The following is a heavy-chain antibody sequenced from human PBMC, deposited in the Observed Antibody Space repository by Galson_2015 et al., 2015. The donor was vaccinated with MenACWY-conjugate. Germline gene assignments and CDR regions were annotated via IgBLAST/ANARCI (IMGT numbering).Heavy chain of an antibody. Sequence: SLRLSCAASGITFSSNAMNWVRQAPGKGLEWVSGIGTGGGTYYADSVKGRFTISRDNSKNMVYLQMDSLRAEDTAIYYCAKFKYSTSWSNTHGMDVWGQGNPGHRLL. J-gene: IGHJ6*02. D-gene: IGHD2-2*01. CDR2: IGTGGGT. CDR3: AKFKYSTSWSNTHGMDV. CDR1: GITFSSNA. V-gene: IGHV3-23*01.